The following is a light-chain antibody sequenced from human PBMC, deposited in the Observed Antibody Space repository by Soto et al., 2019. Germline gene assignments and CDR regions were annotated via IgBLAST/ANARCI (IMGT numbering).Light chain of an antibody. J-gene: IGKJ4*01. CDR2: RSS. CDR1: RDIGTW. V-gene: IGKV1-5*03. Sequence: TQMTQSPSTLSSSVGYSGSITCRAIRDIGTWLAWFQQKPGRDPNLLIYRSSTLARGVPSRISGSGSGKEFTLTISSIQPEDLATYYRHRHEAYTLAFGCGTKVAI. CDR3: HRHEAYTLA.